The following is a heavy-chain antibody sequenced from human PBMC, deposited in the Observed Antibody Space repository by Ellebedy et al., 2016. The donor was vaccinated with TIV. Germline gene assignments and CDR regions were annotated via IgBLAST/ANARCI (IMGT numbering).Heavy chain of an antibody. Sequence: GESLKISCAASGFTFSSYWMSWVRQAPGKGLEWVAHINEDGSVKSSVGSMKGRFTISRDNAESSLFLQMDSLRAEDTAVYYCAREGWGWLLDYWGQGTLVTVSS. D-gene: IGHD3-22*01. CDR2: INEDGSVK. CDR1: GFTFSSYW. J-gene: IGHJ4*02. CDR3: AREGWGWLLDY. V-gene: IGHV3-7*04.